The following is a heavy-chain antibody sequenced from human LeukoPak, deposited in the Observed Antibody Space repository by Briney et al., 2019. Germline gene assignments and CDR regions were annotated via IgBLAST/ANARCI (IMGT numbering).Heavy chain of an antibody. CDR1: GYTFTGYY. CDR2: INPNSGGT. V-gene: IGHV1-2*02. J-gene: IGHJ4*02. D-gene: IGHD1-26*01. CDR3: GRGAVGATFFDY. Sequence: GASVKVSCKASGYTFTGYYMHWVRQAPGQGLEWMGWINPNSGGTNYAQKFQGRVTMTRDTSISTAYMELSRLTSDDTAIYYCGRGAVGATFFDYWGQGTLVSVSS.